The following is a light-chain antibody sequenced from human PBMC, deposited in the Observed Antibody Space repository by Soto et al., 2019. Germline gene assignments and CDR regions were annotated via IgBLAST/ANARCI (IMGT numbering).Light chain of an antibody. V-gene: IGLV2-8*01. Sequence: QSALTQPPSASGSPGQSVAIPCTGTTSDIGGYNYVSWYQQHPGKAPKLMIYEVNKRPSGVPDRFSGSKSGNTASLTVSGLQAEDEADYYCSSHGGNSPYVFGTGTKVTVL. CDR3: SSHGGNSPYV. CDR1: TSDIGGYNY. CDR2: EVN. J-gene: IGLJ1*01.